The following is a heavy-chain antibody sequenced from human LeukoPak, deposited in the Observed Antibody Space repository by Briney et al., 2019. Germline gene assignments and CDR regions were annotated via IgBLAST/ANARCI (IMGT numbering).Heavy chain of an antibody. CDR2: ISSSSSTI. J-gene: IGHJ6*03. CDR1: GFTFSSYS. Sequence: GGSLRLSCAASGFTFSSYSMNWVRQAPGKGVEWVSYISSSSSTIYYADSVKGRFTISRDNAKNSLYLQMNSLRAEDTAVYYCARDLKQQLYYYYYYYMDVWGKGTTVTVSS. CDR3: ARDLKQQLYYYYYYYMDV. D-gene: IGHD6-13*01. V-gene: IGHV3-48*01.